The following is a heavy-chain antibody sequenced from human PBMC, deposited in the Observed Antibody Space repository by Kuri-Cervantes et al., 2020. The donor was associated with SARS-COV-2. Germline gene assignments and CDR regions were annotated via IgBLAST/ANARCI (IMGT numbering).Heavy chain of an antibody. V-gene: IGHV3-11*04. CDR3: TRESEKRVSKSFDS. J-gene: IGHJ4*02. CDR2: IGPSGTTK. CDR1: GFIFSDYY. D-gene: IGHD1-14*01. Sequence: GGSLRLSCTASGFIFSDYYMTWIRQAPGKGLEWVSNIGPSGTTKYYADSVKGRFTISRDNAKNSLYLQMSGLRAGDTAMYYCTRESEKRVSKSFDSWGQGTLVTVSS.